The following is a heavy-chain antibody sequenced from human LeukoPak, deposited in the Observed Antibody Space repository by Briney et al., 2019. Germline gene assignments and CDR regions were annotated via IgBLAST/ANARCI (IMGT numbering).Heavy chain of an antibody. Sequence: PSETLSLTCTVSGGSISSGDYYWSWIRQPPGKGLEWIGYIYYSGSTYYNPSLKSRVTISVDTSKNQFSLKLSSVTAADTAVYYCARYYYDSSGYYCYFDYWGQGTLVAVSS. CDR1: GGSISSGDYY. D-gene: IGHD3-22*01. J-gene: IGHJ4*02. CDR3: ARYYYDSSGYYCYFDY. V-gene: IGHV4-30-4*01. CDR2: IYYSGST.